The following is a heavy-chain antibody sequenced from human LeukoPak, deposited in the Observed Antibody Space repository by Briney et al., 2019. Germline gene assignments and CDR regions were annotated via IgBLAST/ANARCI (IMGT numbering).Heavy chain of an antibody. CDR1: GFTFSSYW. Sequence: GGSLRLSCAASGFTFSSYWMSWVRQAPGKGLEWVANIKQDGSEKYYVDSVKGRFTISRDNAKNSLYLQMNSLRAEDTAVYYCARGDGIVVVVAATADYWGQGTLVTVSS. CDR3: ARGDGIVVVVAATADY. V-gene: IGHV3-7*03. CDR2: IKQDGSEK. D-gene: IGHD2-15*01. J-gene: IGHJ4*02.